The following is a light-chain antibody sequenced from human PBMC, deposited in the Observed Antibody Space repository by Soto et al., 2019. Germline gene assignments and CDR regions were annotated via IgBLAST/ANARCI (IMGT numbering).Light chain of an antibody. CDR1: GIEFGSYNL. CDR3: CSYAGSSTFVYV. Sequence: QSVLTQPASVSGCPGQSMTISGTVTGIEFGSYNLVSWYQQHPGKAPKLMIYEGSKRPSGVSNRFSGSKSGNTASLTISGLQAEDEADYYCCSYAGSSTFVYVFGTGTKVTVL. V-gene: IGLV2-23*03. J-gene: IGLJ1*01. CDR2: EGS.